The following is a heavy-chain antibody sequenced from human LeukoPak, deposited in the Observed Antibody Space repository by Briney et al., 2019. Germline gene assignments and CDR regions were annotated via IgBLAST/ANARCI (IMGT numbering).Heavy chain of an antibody. CDR3: ARSLPYGTTWYGRSDF. CDR2: IRQDGDTK. Sequence: PGGSLRLSCAASGFPFNAYWMTWVRQAPGKGLEWVANIRQDGDTKYYMDSVKGRFTISRDNAMNSLYLQMNSLRAEDTAIYYCARSLPYGTTWYGRSDFWGQGTLVTVSS. D-gene: IGHD6-13*01. CDR1: GFPFNAYW. V-gene: IGHV3-7*03. J-gene: IGHJ4*02.